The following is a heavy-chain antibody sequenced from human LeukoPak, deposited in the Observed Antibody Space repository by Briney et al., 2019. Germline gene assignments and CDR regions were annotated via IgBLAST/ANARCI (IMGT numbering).Heavy chain of an antibody. CDR2: ISWNSGSI. V-gene: IGHV3-9*01. J-gene: IGHJ4*02. Sequence: PGGSLRLSCAASGFTFDDYARYWVRQVPGKGLEWVSRISWNSGSIDYADSVKGRFTISRDNAKNSLYLQMNSLRAEDTALYYCAKDIRYSSSWCFDYWGQGTLVTVSS. CDR3: AKDIRYSSSWCFDY. D-gene: IGHD6-13*01. CDR1: GFTFDDYA.